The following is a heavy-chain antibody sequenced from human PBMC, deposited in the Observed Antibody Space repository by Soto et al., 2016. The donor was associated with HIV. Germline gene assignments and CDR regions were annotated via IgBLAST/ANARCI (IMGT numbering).Heavy chain of an antibody. CDR2: IVPIFGAA. Sequence: QVQLVQSGAEVKKPGSSVKVSCKASGGTFSTHAINWVRQAPGQGLEWMGGIVPIFGAANYAQKFRGRVTITADESTSIAYMELNSLRSEDTAVYYCARATEWELWGAINYYQYMDVWGKGTTVIVSS. CDR1: GGTFSTHA. CDR3: ARATEWELWGAINYYQYMDV. D-gene: IGHD1-26*01. V-gene: IGHV1-69*12. J-gene: IGHJ6*03.